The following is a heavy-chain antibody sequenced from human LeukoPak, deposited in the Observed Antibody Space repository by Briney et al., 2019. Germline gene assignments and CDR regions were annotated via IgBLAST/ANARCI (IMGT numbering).Heavy chain of an antibody. J-gene: IGHJ4*02. Sequence: ASVKVSCKASGYTIASHGISWVRQAPGQGLEWMGWISAYNGNTDSAQKLQGRVTMTTDTSTSTAYMELRSLRSDDTAVYYCAKVEAAAGTLAHFDYWGQGTLVTVSS. CDR2: ISAYNGNT. CDR3: AKVEAAAGTLAHFDY. D-gene: IGHD6-13*01. CDR1: GYTIASHG. V-gene: IGHV1-18*01.